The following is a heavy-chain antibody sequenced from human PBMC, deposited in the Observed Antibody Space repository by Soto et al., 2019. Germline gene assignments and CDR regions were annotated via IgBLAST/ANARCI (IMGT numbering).Heavy chain of an antibody. Sequence: KPSETLSLTCTVSGGSISSSSYYWGWIRQPPGKGLEWIGSMYYSGSTYYNPPLKSRVTISVDTSKTQFSLKLSSVTAADTAVYFCARELRITMLRGPLGYFDYWGQGTLFTVSS. CDR1: GGSISSSSYY. CDR2: MYYSGST. CDR3: ARELRITMLRGPLGYFDY. V-gene: IGHV4-39*01. D-gene: IGHD3-10*01. J-gene: IGHJ4*02.